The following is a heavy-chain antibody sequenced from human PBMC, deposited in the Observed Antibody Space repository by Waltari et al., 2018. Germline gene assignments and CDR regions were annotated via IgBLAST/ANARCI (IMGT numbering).Heavy chain of an antibody. D-gene: IGHD2-15*01. V-gene: IGHV4-30-4*08. CDR2: IYYSGST. Sequence: QVQLQESGPGLVKPSQTLSLTCTVSGGSISRGDYYWSWIRQPPGKGLEWIGYIYYSGSTYYNPSLKSRVTISVDTSKNQFSLKLSSVTAAETAVYYCARVSAASDAFDIWGQGTMVTVSS. J-gene: IGHJ3*02. CDR1: GGSISRGDYY. CDR3: ARVSAASDAFDI.